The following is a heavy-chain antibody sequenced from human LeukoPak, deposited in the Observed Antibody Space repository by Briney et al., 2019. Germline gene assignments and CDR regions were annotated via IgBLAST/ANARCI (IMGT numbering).Heavy chain of an antibody. CDR3: ARTPYYDFWSGYFAAFDP. J-gene: IGHJ5*02. D-gene: IGHD3-3*01. CDR2: INPNSGGT. CDR1: GYTFTVYY. Sequence: ASVKVSCKASGYTFTVYYMHWVRQAPGQGLEWMGRINPNSGGTNYAQKFQGRVTMTRDTSISTAYMELSRLRSDDTAVYYCARTPYYDFWSGYFAAFDPWGQGTLVTVSS. V-gene: IGHV1-2*06.